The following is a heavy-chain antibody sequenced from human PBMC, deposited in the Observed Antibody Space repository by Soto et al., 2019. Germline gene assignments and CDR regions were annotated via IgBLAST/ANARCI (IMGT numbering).Heavy chain of an antibody. CDR1: GYTFTSYA. Sequence: ASVKVSCKASGYTFTSYAMHWVRQAPGQRLEWMGWINAGNGNTKYSQKFQGRVTITRDTSASTAYMELSSLRSEDTAVYYCARGYRFYYYMDVWGKGTTVTVSS. V-gene: IGHV1-3*01. J-gene: IGHJ6*03. CDR2: INAGNGNT. CDR3: ARGYRFYYYMDV. D-gene: IGHD1-20*01.